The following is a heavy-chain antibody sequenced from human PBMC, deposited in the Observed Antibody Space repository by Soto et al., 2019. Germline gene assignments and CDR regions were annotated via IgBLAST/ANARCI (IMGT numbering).Heavy chain of an antibody. J-gene: IGHJ4*02. V-gene: IGHV4-34*01. CDR3: APVRNFDKLFSL. CDR1: GGSFSGYY. Sequence: SETLSLTCAVYGGSFSGYYWSWIRQPPGKGLEWIGEINQSGSTNYNPSLKSRVTMSLDTSKNQYFLKLNSVTAADTAVYYCAPVRNFDKLFSLWGQGTPVTVSS. D-gene: IGHD3-9*01. CDR2: INQSGST.